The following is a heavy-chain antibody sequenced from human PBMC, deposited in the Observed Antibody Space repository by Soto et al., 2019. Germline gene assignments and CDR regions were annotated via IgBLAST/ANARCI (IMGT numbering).Heavy chain of an antibody. CDR2: ISYDGSNK. D-gene: IGHD2-15*01. CDR1: GFTFSSYA. V-gene: IGHV3-30-3*01. CDR3: ARDLDIVVVVAATYFDY. Sequence: QVQLVESGGGVVQPGRSLRLSCAASGFTFSSYAMHWVRQAPGKGLEWVAVISYDGSNKYYADSVKGRFTISRDNSKNTLYLQMNSLRAEDTAVYYCARDLDIVVVVAATYFDYWGQGTLVTVSS. J-gene: IGHJ4*02.